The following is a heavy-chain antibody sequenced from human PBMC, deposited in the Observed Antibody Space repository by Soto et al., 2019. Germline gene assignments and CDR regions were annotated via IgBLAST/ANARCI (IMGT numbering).Heavy chain of an antibody. CDR2: ISFDGTNT. J-gene: IGHJ6*03. CDR3: AKEGCSASRCYPRQYYYYYNHMDV. CDR1: GFTFTNYG. D-gene: IGHD2-15*01. Sequence: QVQLVESGGGVVQPGRSLRLSCAASGFTFTNYGMHWVRQAPGKGLEWVAVISFDGTNTYYADSVKGRFTISRDNSKNTLFLQMNSLRAEDTAVYFCAKEGCSASRCYPRQYYYYYNHMDVWGKGTTVTVSS. V-gene: IGHV3-30*18.